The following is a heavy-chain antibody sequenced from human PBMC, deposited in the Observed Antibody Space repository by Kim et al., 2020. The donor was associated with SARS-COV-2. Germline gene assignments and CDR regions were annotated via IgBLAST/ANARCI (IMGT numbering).Heavy chain of an antibody. CDR1: GFTFSSYS. J-gene: IGHJ6*02. CDR2: ISSSSSYI. Sequence: GGSLRLSCAASGFTFSSYSMNWVRQAPGKGLEWVSSISSSSSYIYYADSVKGRFTISRDNAKNSLYLQMNSLRAEDTAVYYCASGLNSYCGGDCQTYYYYYGMDVWGQGTTVTVSS. V-gene: IGHV3-21*01. D-gene: IGHD2-21*02. CDR3: ASGLNSYCGGDCQTYYYYYGMDV.